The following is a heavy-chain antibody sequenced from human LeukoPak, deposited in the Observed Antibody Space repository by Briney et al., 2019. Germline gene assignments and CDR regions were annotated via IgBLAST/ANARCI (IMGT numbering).Heavy chain of an antibody. CDR1: GFTFDDYA. D-gene: IGHD4-17*01. V-gene: IGHV3-9*01. Sequence: PGRSLRLSCAASGFTFDDYAMHWVRQAPGKGLEWVSGISWNSGSIGYADSVKGRFTISRDNAKNSLYLQMNSLRAEDTAVYYCARVGRLQYGDYVAFDYWGQGALVTVSS. CDR2: ISWNSGSI. J-gene: IGHJ4*02. CDR3: ARVGRLQYGDYVAFDY.